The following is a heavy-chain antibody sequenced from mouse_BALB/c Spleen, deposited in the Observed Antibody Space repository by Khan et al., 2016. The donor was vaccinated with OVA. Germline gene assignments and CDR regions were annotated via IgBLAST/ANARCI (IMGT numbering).Heavy chain of an antibody. D-gene: IGHD1-1*01. CDR2: ISYSGST. J-gene: IGHJ4*01. CDR1: GYSITSNYA. CDR3: ARGNYYGYAMDY. V-gene: IGHV3-2*02. Sequence: EVQLQESGPGLVKPSQSLSLTCTVTGYSITSNYAWHWIRQFPGNKLEWMGYISYSGSTSYNPSLKSRISITRDTSKNQFFLQLSSVTTEDTATYYCARGNYYGYAMDYWGPGTSVTVSS.